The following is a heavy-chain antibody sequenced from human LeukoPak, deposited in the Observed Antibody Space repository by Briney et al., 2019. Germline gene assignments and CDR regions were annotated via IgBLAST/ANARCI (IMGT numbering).Heavy chain of an antibody. Sequence: PGGSLRLSCAASGLTFSGYAMNWARQAPGKGLEWVSVISGNGGSTYYADSVRGRFTISRDNSKSTLYLQMNSLRAEDTALYYCTGSYYYEYFQHWGQGTLVTVSS. D-gene: IGHD3-22*01. J-gene: IGHJ1*01. V-gene: IGHV3-23*01. CDR3: TGSYYYEYFQH. CDR1: GLTFSGYA. CDR2: ISGNGGST.